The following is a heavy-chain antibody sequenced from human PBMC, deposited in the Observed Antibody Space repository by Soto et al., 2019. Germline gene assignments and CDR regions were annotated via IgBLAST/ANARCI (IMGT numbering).Heavy chain of an antibody. CDR1: GYTFTSYG. CDR2: ISAYNGNT. J-gene: IGHJ4*02. CDR3: ARQYSSASPEYFDY. Sequence: GASVKVSCKASGYTFTSYGISWVRQAPGQGLEWMGWISAYNGNTNYAQKLQGRVTMTTDTSTSTAYMELRSLRSDDTAVYYCARQYSSASPEYFDYWGQGTLVTVSS. V-gene: IGHV1-18*01. D-gene: IGHD2-15*01.